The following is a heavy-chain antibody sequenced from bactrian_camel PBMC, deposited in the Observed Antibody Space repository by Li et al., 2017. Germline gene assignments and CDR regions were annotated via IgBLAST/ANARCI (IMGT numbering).Heavy chain of an antibody. J-gene: IGHJ4*01. CDR3: AADPRFSRYCYVENVDRMNN. CDR1: ATFERSSNC. D-gene: IGHD2*01. Sequence: HVQLVESGGGSVQAGGSLRLSCSYTATFERSSNCMGWFRQAPGREREGVAAIGTGVKYASTYYANAVKGRFTISRDNAKNTLYLQMNSLKHEDEAIYYCAADPRFSRYCYVENVDRMNNWGQGTQ. CDR2: IGTGVKYAST. V-gene: IGHV3-3*01.